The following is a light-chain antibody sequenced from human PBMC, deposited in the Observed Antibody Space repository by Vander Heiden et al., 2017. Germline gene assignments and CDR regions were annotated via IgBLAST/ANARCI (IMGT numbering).Light chain of an antibody. CDR2: QDS. CDR1: KLGDKY. J-gene: IGLJ2*01. V-gene: IGLV3-1*01. Sequence: SYELTQPPSVSVSPGQTASITCSGDKLGDKYACWYPPTPGQSPVLVIYQDSKRRLGISGRFSGSNSGNTATLTISGTQAMYEADYYCQAWYSSTVVVGGVTKLSVL. CDR3: QAWYSSTVV.